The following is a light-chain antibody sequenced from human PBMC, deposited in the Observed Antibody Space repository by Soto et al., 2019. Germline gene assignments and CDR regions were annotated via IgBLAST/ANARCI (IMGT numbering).Light chain of an antibody. CDR3: QQYGSSPLFS. V-gene: IGKV3-20*01. CDR1: ESVRDKY. CDR2: GAS. Sequence: EIVLTQSPGTLSLSPGERATLSCRASESVRDKYLAWYQQKPGQAPRLLIYGASTRATGIPDRFSGSGSGIDFTLPINTLVPEDFAVYYCQQYGSSPLFSFGPGTKVDIK. J-gene: IGKJ3*01.